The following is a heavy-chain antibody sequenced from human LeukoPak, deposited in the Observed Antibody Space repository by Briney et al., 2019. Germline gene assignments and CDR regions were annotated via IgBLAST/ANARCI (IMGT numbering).Heavy chain of an antibody. CDR3: ARDAGERWTVDFDY. CDR2: ITYDGSDK. J-gene: IGHJ4*02. Sequence: GGSLRLSCAASGFTFSSQSMHWVRQAPGKGLEWVAVITYDGSDKFYADSVKGRFTISRDNSQNTVYLQMNSLRAEDTAVYYCARDAGERWTVDFDYWGQGTLVTVSS. CDR1: GFTFSSQS. V-gene: IGHV3-30-3*01. D-gene: IGHD3/OR15-3a*01.